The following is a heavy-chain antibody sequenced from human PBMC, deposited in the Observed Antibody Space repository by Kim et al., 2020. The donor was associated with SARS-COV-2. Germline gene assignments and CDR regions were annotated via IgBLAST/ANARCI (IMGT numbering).Heavy chain of an antibody. CDR1: GFTFSSYG. V-gene: IGHV3-30*18. CDR2: ISYDGSSK. Sequence: GGSLRLSCAASGFTFSSYGMHWVRQAPGKGLEWVAVISYDGSSKYYADSVKGRFTISRDNSKNTLYLQMNSLRAEDTAVYYCAKVFGLAIDYWGQGTLVTVSS. J-gene: IGHJ4*02. CDR3: AKVFGLAIDY. D-gene: IGHD3-16*01.